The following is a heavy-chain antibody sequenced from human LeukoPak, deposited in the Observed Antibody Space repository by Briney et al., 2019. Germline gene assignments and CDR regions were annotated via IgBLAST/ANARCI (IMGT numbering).Heavy chain of an antibody. V-gene: IGHV1-8*03. Sequence: ASVKVSCKASGYTFTSYDINWVRQATGQGLEWMGWMNPNSGNTGYAQKFQGRVTITRNTSISTAYMELSSLRSEDTAVYYCARGPFEVPYYCYMDVWGKGTTDTVSS. CDR3: ARGPFEVPYYCYMDV. CDR2: MNPNSGNT. D-gene: IGHD3-10*01. J-gene: IGHJ6*03. CDR1: GYTFTSYD.